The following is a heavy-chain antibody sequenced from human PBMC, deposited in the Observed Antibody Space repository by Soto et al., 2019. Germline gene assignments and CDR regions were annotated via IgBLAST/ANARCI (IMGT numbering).Heavy chain of an antibody. CDR1: GASISRYY. CDR2: LYNTGST. V-gene: IGHV4-59*01. Sequence: SETLSLTCTVSGASISRYYWSWIRQSPGKGLEWIGYLYNTGSTIYNPSLKSRVTISVDTSKNQFSLKMNSVTAADTAVYYCARETYGDYVGYFDPWGQGIQVTVSS. CDR3: ARETYGDYVGYFDP. D-gene: IGHD4-17*01. J-gene: IGHJ5*02.